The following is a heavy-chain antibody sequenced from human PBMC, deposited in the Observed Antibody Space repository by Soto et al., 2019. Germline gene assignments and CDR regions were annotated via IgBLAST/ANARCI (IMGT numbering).Heavy chain of an antibody. D-gene: IGHD2-21*01. J-gene: IGHJ4*02. V-gene: IGHV1-3*04. Sequence: ASVKVSCKASGYTFTSYAMHWVRPAPGQRLEWMGWINTGNGNTKYSQKFQGRVTITRDTSTSTAYMELSSLRSDDTAVYYCARFIVAEYYLDYWGQGTLVTVSS. CDR1: GYTFTSYA. CDR2: INTGNGNT. CDR3: ARFIVAEYYLDY.